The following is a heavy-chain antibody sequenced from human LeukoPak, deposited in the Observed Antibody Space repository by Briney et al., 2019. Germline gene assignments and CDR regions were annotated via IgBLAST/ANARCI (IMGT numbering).Heavy chain of an antibody. J-gene: IGHJ6*03. D-gene: IGHD5-24*01. CDR2: ISSSGSTI. CDR3: ARDLWLQDNYYLDV. V-gene: IGHV3-48*03. CDR1: GFTFSSYE. Sequence: PGGSLRLSCAASGFTFSSYEMNWVRQAPGKGLEWVSYISSSGSTIKYADSVEGRFTISRGNAKNSLYLQMNSLRAEDTAVYYCARDLWLQDNYYLDVWGKGTTVTVSS.